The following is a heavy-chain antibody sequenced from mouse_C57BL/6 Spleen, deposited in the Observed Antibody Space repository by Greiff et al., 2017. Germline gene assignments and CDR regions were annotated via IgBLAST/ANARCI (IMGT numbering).Heavy chain of an antibody. D-gene: IGHD2-3*01. CDR1: GYTFTSYW. J-gene: IGHJ3*01. Sequence: QVQLQQPGTELVKPGASVKLSCTASGYTFTSYWMHWVQQRPGQGLEWIGNISPSNGGTNYNDKFNSKATLTVDKSSSTAYMQLSSLTAEDSAVYYCAREGADDRSWFAYWGQGTLVTVAA. CDR2: ISPSNGGT. CDR3: AREGADDRSWFAY. V-gene: IGHV1-53*01.